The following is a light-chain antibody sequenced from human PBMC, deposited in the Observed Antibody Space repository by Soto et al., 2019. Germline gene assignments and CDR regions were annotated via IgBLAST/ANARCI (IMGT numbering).Light chain of an antibody. V-gene: IGKV1-33*01. CDR2: DAS. CDR3: QQLFDSPIT. Sequence: DIQVTQSPSSLSISVGDRVTISCQASQDITNSLNWCQQKPGKVPKVRIYDASNLETGVPSRFSATVSGTEFSLTITSLQPEDFATYYCQQLFDSPITFGQGTRLEI. CDR1: QDITNS. J-gene: IGKJ5*01.